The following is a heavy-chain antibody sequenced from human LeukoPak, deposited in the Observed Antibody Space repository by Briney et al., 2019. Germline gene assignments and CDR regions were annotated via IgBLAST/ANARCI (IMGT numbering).Heavy chain of an antibody. CDR3: ARHPITMVRGVITNWFDP. V-gene: IGHV4-39*01. CDR2: IYYSGST. J-gene: IGHJ5*02. CDR1: GGSNSSSSYY. D-gene: IGHD3-10*01. Sequence: SETLSLTCTVSGGSNSSSSYYWGWIRQPPGKGLEWIGSIYYSGSTYYNPSLKSRVTISVDTSKNQFSLKLSSVTAADTAVYYCARHPITMVRGVITNWFDPWGQGTLVTVSS.